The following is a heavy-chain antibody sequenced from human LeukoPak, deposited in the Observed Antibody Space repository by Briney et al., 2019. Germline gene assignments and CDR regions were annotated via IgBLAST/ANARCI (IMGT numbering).Heavy chain of an antibody. V-gene: IGHV3-21*01. CDR2: ISSSSCYI. J-gene: IGHJ5*02. CDR3: ARDRRVQLWGRVPDFDP. Sequence: GGSLRLSCAASGFTFDDYGMSCVRQAPGKGLEWVSSISSSSCYIYYADSVKGRFTISRNNAKNSLYLQMNSLRAEDTAVYYCARDRRVQLWGRVPDFDPWGQGTLVTVSS. CDR1: GFTFDDYG. D-gene: IGHD5-18*01.